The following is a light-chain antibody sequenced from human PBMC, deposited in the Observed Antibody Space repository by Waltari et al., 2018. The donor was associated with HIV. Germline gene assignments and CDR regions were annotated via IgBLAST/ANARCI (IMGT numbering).Light chain of an antibody. Sequence: QSFLTQSPSASGTPGQGVTLSCSGSSPNTGSNSVDWYQHLPGTAPKLFIHTNKQRPSGIPDRFSGSKAGTSASLAISGRQSEDESDYYCAAWYDSLNGYVFGSGTKVTVL. CDR1: SPNTGSNS. V-gene: IGLV1-44*01. J-gene: IGLJ1*01. CDR2: TNK. CDR3: AAWYDSLNGYV.